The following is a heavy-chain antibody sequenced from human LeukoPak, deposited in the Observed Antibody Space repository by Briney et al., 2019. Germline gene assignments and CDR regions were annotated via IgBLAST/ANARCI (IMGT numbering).Heavy chain of an antibody. Sequence: GGPLRLSCAASGFTFSSYGMHWVRQAPGKGLEWVAVIWYDGSNKYYADSVKGRFTISRDSSKNTLYLQMNSLRAEDAAVYYCAGGSFFDYWSQGTLVTVSS. J-gene: IGHJ4*02. CDR3: AGGSFFDY. D-gene: IGHD3-10*01. CDR1: GFTFSSYG. V-gene: IGHV3-33*01. CDR2: IWYDGSNK.